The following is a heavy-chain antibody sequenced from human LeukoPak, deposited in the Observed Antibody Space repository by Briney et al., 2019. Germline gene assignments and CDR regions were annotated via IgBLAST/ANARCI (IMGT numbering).Heavy chain of an antibody. CDR1: GFTFSSYA. CDR2: ISYDGSNK. J-gene: IGHJ6*03. D-gene: IGHD3-9*01. V-gene: IGHV3-30-3*01. Sequence: PGGSLRLSCAASGFTFSSYAMHWVRQAPGKGLEWVAVISYDGSNKYYADSVKGRFTISRDNSKSTLYLQMNSLSAEDTAVYYCAKVADILTGYRSRYYYMDVWGKGTTVTVSS. CDR3: AKVADILTGYRSRYYYMDV.